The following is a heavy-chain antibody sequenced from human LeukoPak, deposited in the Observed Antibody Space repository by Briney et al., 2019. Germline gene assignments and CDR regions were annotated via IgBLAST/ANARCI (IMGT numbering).Heavy chain of an antibody. Sequence: ASVKVSCKASGYTFTSYGISWVRQAPGQGLEWMGWISAYNGNTNYAQKLQGRVTMTTDTSTSTVYMELRSLRSDDTAVYYCARDEDIVVVPAAMFYWGQGTLVTVSS. V-gene: IGHV1-18*04. CDR1: GYTFTSYG. J-gene: IGHJ4*02. D-gene: IGHD2-2*01. CDR2: ISAYNGNT. CDR3: ARDEDIVVVPAAMFY.